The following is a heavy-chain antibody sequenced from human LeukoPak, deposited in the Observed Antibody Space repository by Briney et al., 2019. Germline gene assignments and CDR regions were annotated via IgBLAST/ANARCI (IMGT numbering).Heavy chain of an antibody. J-gene: IGHJ4*02. CDR1: GYTFTGYY. V-gene: IGHV1-2*02. CDR3: ARALRVGDILTGYGY. Sequence: GASVKVSCKASGYTFTGYYMHRVRQAPGQGLEWMGWINPNSGGTNYAQKFQGRVTMTRDTSISTAYMELSRLRSDDTAVYYCARALRVGDILTGYGYWGQGTLVTVSS. D-gene: IGHD3-9*01. CDR2: INPNSGGT.